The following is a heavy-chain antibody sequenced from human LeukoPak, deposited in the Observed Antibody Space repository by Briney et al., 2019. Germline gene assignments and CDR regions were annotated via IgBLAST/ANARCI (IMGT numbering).Heavy chain of an antibody. CDR3: ARDPSGYFNY. J-gene: IGHJ4*02. V-gene: IGHV4-61*01. CDR2: IYYSGST. CDR1: GGSVSSGNYY. D-gene: IGHD3-22*01. Sequence: SETLSLTCTVSGGSVSSGNYYWIWIRQPPGKGLDWIGYIYYSGSTNYNPSLKSRVTISVDTSKNQFSLRLSSVTAADTAVYYCARDPSGYFNYWGQGTLATVSS.